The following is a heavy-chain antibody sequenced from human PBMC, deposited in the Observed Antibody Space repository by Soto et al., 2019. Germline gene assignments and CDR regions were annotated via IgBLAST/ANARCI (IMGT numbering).Heavy chain of an antibody. CDR2: IIPILGTP. CDR3: ARERSRYDRSGYYRPDY. V-gene: IGHV1-69*06. D-gene: IGHD3-22*01. Sequence: QVQLVQSGAEVKKPGSSVKVSCKASGDTFSTYSISWVRQAPGQGLEWLGGIIPILGTPSYAQRFQGRVTITADKSTSTAYMELSSPRSEDTAVYYCARERSRYDRSGYYRPDYWGQGTLVTVSS. CDR1: GDTFSTYS. J-gene: IGHJ4*02.